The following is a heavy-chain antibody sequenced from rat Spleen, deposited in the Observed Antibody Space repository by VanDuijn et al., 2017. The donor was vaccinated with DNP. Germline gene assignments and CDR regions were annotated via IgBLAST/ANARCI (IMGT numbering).Heavy chain of an antibody. CDR1: GFIFSNYW. V-gene: IGHV5-31*01. D-gene: IGHD5-1*01. J-gene: IGHJ2*01. CDR2: IHNTGGTT. Sequence: EVKLVESGGGPVQPGRSLKLSCVASGFIFSNYWMTWIRQAPGKGLEWVASIHNTGGTTYYPDSLKGRFTISRDNAKSSLYLQMDSLRSEDTATYYCTTDLGDYWGQGVMVTVSS. CDR3: TTDLGDY.